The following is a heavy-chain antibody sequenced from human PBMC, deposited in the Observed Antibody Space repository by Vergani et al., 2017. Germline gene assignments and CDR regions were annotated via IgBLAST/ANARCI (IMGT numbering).Heavy chain of an antibody. CDR1: GYSISSGYY. CDR2: IYHSGST. V-gene: IGHV4-38-2*02. J-gene: IGHJ6*02. Sequence: QVQLQESGPGLVKPSETLSLTCTVSGYSISSGYYWGWIRQPPGKGLEWIGSIYHSGSTYYNPSLKSRVTISVDTSTNQFSLKLSSVTAADTAVYYCARERFGELLSSDDYYYYGMDVWGQGTTVTVSS. D-gene: IGHD3-10*01. CDR3: ARERFGELLSSDDYYYYGMDV.